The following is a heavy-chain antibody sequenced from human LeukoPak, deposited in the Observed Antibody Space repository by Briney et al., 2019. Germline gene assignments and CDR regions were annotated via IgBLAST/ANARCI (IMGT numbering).Heavy chain of an antibody. J-gene: IGHJ4*02. CDR1: GLTFSTYS. Sequence: GGSLRLSCAASGLTFSTYSMNWVRQAPGKGLEWVSYISSSSSTIYYADSVKGRFSISRDNAKNSLQLQMNSLRDEDTAVYFCAREYSSSSGKALDYWGQGTLVTVSS. V-gene: IGHV3-48*02. CDR2: ISSSSSTI. CDR3: AREYSSSSGKALDY. D-gene: IGHD6-6*01.